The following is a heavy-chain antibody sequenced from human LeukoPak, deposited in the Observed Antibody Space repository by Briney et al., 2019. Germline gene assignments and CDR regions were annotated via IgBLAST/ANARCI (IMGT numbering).Heavy chain of an antibody. J-gene: IGHJ5*02. CDR3: ATESPRRQYYYDPNWFDP. D-gene: IGHD3-22*01. V-gene: IGHV1-18*01. CDR2: ISAYNGNT. CDR1: GYTFTSYG. Sequence: ASVKVSCKASGYTFTSYGISWVRQAPGQGLEWMGWISAYNGNTNYAQKLQGRVTMTTDTSTSTAYVELRSLRSDDTAVYYCATESPRRQYYYDPNWFDPWGQGTLVTVSS.